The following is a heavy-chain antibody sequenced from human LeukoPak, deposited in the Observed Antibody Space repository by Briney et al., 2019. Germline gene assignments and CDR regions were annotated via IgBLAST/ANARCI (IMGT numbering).Heavy chain of an antibody. J-gene: IGHJ4*02. V-gene: IGHV4-59*01. Sequence: PSETLSLTCTVSGGSISSYYWSWIRQPPGKGLEWVGYIYYSGSTNYNPSLKSRVTISVDTSKNQFSLKLSSVTAADTAVYYCAGGWGPSAVDYWGQGTLVTVSS. CDR2: IYYSGST. D-gene: IGHD6-19*01. CDR1: GGSISSYY. CDR3: AGGWGPSAVDY.